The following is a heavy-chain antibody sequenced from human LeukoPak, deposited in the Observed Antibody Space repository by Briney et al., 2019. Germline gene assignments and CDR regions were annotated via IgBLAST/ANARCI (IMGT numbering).Heavy chain of an antibody. Sequence: SETLSLTCAVSGGSISSGNWWSWVRQPPGKGLEWIGEIHHSGSTNYNPSLKSRVTISVDKSKNQFSLKLSSVTAADTAVYFCARGGFYYDNSGLLDYWGQGTLVTVSS. D-gene: IGHD3-22*01. J-gene: IGHJ4*01. CDR2: IHHSGST. V-gene: IGHV4-4*02. CDR1: GGSISSGNW. CDR3: ARGGFYYDNSGLLDY.